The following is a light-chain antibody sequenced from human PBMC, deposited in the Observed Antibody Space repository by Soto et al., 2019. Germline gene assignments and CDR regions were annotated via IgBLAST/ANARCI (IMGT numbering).Light chain of an antibody. CDR2: LGS. CDR3: MQALQTPWA. CDR1: QSLLQTNGYNY. V-gene: IGKV2-28*01. J-gene: IGKJ1*01. Sequence: DIVMTQSPLSLPVTPGEPASISCRSSQSLLQTNGYNYLDWYLQKPGQSPQLLIYLGSNRASGVPDRFSGSGSGTDFTLKISRVEAEDVGVYYSMQALQTPWAFGQGTKVEIK.